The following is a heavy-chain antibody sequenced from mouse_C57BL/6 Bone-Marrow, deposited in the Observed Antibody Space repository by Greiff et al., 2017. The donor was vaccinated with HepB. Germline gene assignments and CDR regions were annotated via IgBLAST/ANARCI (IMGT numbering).Heavy chain of an antibody. CDR2: ISYDGSN. J-gene: IGHJ3*01. Sequence: EVQLQESGPGLVKPSQSLSLTCSVTGYSITSGYYWYWIRQFPGNKLEWMGYISYDGSNNYNPSLKNLISITRDTSKNHFFLKLNSVTTEDTATYYCARRDYYRAWCAYWGQGTLVTVSA. V-gene: IGHV3-6*01. CDR3: ARRDYYRAWCAY. CDR1: GYSITSGYY. D-gene: IGHD1-1*01.